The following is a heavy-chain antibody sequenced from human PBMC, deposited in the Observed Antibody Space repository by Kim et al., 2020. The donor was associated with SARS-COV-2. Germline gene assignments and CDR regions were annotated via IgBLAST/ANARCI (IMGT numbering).Heavy chain of an antibody. J-gene: IGHJ3*02. D-gene: IGHD1-26*01. CDR3: ARRSFRGATTGRVAFDI. CDR1: GGSFSGYY. Sequence: SETLSLTCAVYGGSFSGYYWSWIREPPGKGLEWIGEINHSGSTNYNPSLKSRVTISVDTSKNQFSLKLSSVTAADTAVYYCARRSFRGATTGRVAFDIWGQGTMLTVSS. CDR2: INHSGST. V-gene: IGHV4-34*01.